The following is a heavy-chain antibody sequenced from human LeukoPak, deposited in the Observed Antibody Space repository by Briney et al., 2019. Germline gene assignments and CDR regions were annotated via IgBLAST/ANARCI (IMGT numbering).Heavy chain of an antibody. D-gene: IGHD2-21*01. V-gene: IGHV3-74*01. CDR1: GFTFSSSW. CDR3: ARDGVEFYNWFDP. CDR2: VNGDGTGT. Sequence: GGSLRLSCAASGFTFSSSWMHWVRQAPGKGLIWVSRVNGDGTGTIYADSVKGRFTISRDNAKNTLYLQMNSLRAEDTAVYYCARDGVEFYNWFDPWGQGTLVTVSS. J-gene: IGHJ5*02.